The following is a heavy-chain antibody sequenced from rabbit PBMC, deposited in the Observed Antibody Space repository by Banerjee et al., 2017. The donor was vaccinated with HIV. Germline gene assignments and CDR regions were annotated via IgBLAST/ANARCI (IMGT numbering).Heavy chain of an antibody. CDR2: IYPDYGTT. CDR3: ARHASGSGYYYYFNL. Sequence: QEQLVESGGGLVTLGGSLKLSCKASGIDFSSYGISWVRQAPGKGLEWIAYIYPDYGTTDYASWVNGRFTISLDNAQNTVLLQMTSLTAADTATYFCARHASGSGYYYYFNLWGPGTLVTVS. CDR1: GIDFSSYG. J-gene: IGHJ4*01. D-gene: IGHD1-1*01. V-gene: IGHV1S47*01.